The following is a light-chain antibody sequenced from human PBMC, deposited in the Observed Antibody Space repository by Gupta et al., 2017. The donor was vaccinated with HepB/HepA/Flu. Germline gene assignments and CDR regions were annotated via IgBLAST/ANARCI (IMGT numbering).Light chain of an antibody. CDR2: SKN. Sequence: QSVLTQPPSASGTPGQRVTISCSGSSSNIGSNTVNWYQQLPATAPKLLIVSKNQRPSGVPARGFCYTAGNYASPHTSCLQSEDEADDYCAASDASINSWVFGGGTKLTVL. CDR1: SSNIGSNT. V-gene: IGLV1-44*01. J-gene: IGLJ3*02. CDR3: AASDASINSWV.